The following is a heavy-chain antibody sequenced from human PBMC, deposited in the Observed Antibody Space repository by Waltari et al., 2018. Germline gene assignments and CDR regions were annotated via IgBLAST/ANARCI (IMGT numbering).Heavy chain of an antibody. Sequence: QVQLQESGPGLVKPSQTLSLTCTVPGCPISCGDYYWSWIRQPPGKGLEGIGYIYYSGSTYYNPSLKRRVTISVDTSKNQFSLKLSSVTAADTAVYYCARSIAALFDYWGQGTLVTVSS. D-gene: IGHD6-6*01. CDR1: GCPISCGDYY. CDR2: IYYSGST. CDR3: ARSIAALFDY. V-gene: IGHV4-30-4*08. J-gene: IGHJ4*02.